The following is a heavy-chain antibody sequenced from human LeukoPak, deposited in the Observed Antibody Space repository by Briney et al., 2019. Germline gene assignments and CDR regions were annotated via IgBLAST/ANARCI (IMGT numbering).Heavy chain of an antibody. J-gene: IGHJ4*02. CDR2: IKQDGIEN. CDR1: GFTFSRYW. V-gene: IGHV3-7*01. D-gene: IGHD3-10*01. CDR3: ARDLETYHYGSGSYRPFHY. Sequence: GGSLRLSRAASGFTFSRYWMSWVRQAPGKGLEWVANIKQDGIENYYLDSVKGRFTISRDNVKNSLYLQMNSLRAEDTAIYYCARDLETYHYGSGSYRPFHYWGQGTLATVSS.